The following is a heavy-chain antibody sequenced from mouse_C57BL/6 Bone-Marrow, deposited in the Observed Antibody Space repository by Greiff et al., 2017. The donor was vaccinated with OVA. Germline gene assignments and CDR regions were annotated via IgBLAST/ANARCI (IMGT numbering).Heavy chain of an antibody. CDR1: DSEVFPIAY. CDR3: ARNYYGSSYPYYCDY. D-gene: IGHD1-1*01. Sequence: VQLKESGSELRSPGSSVKLSCKDFDSEVFPIAYMSWVRQKPGHGFEWIGGILPSIGRTIYGEKFEDKATLDADTLSNTAYLELNSLTSEDSAIYYCARNYYGSSYPYYCDYWGQGTTLTVSS. V-gene: IGHV15-2*01. CDR2: ILPSIGRT. J-gene: IGHJ2*01.